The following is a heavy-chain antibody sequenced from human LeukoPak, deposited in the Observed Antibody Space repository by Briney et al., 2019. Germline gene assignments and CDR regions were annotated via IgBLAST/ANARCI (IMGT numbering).Heavy chain of an antibody. CDR2: VNPNTGGT. V-gene: IGHV1-2*02. CDR1: GYTFTGYY. Sequence: ASVKVSCKASGYTFTGYYLHWVRQAPGQGLEWTGWVNPNTGGTHLPQKFQGSVTMTRDTAISTVYMELNRLRFDDTAVYYCARQKLGDFRAFDHWGQGTLVTVSS. D-gene: IGHD3-16*01. CDR3: ARQKLGDFRAFDH. J-gene: IGHJ4*02.